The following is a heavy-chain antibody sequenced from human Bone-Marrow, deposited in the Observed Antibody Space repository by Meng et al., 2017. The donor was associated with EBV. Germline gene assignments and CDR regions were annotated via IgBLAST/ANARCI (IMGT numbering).Heavy chain of an antibody. CDR3: ASLGYCSGGDCHRVA. Sequence: VLLQRVGAGRLTPSGTLSLTCAVYGGSFSGYSWSWFRQPPGKGLEWIGEINHSGSTNYNPSLKSRVTISLDKSKNQFSLRLDSVTAADTAVYYCASLGYCSGGDCHRVAWGQGALVTVSS. D-gene: IGHD2-15*01. CDR1: GGSFSGYS. V-gene: IGHV4-34*01. J-gene: IGHJ5*02. CDR2: INHSGST.